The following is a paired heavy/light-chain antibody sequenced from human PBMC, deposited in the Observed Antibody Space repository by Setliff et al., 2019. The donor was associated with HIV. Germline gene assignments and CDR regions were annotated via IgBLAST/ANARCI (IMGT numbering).Heavy chain of an antibody. CDR1: GFTFSSYA. D-gene: IGHD5-18*01. J-gene: IGHJ6*02. V-gene: IGHV3-23*01. CDR2: ISGSGGST. CDR3: AKSRRVSLQLWSQLTPYYYYYGMDV. Sequence: EVQLLESGGGLVQPGGSLRLSCAASGFTFSSYAMSWVRQAPGKGLEWVSAISGSGGSTYYADSVKGRFTISRDNSKNTLYLQMNSLRAEDTAVYYCAKSRRVSLQLWSQLTPYYYYYGMDVWGQGTTVTVSS.
Light chain of an antibody. CDR1: QSLLHSDGKTY. J-gene: IGKJ1*01. V-gene: IGKV2-29*02. CDR3: MQGIHLPPT. CDR2: EVS. Sequence: DIVMTQTPLSLSVTPGQPASISCKSSQSLLHSDGKTYLYWYLQKPGQSPQLLIYEVSSRFSGVPDRFSGSGSGTDFTLKISRVEAEDVGVYYCMQGIHLPPTFGQGTKVEIK.